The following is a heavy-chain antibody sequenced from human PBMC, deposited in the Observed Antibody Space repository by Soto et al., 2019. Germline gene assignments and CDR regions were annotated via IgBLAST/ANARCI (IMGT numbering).Heavy chain of an antibody. CDR1: GFTFSTYW. CDR2: INSDGSTT. J-gene: IGHJ4*02. Sequence: EVQLVESGGGLVQPGGSLTLSCAASGFTFSTYWMHWVRQAPGKGLVWVSRINSDGSTTDYADSVRGRFTISRDNAKNXRYLQMNSLRAEDTAVYYCARDQGYCSGGSCYVAGYWGQGTLVTVSS. V-gene: IGHV3-74*01. CDR3: ARDQGYCSGGSCYVAGY. D-gene: IGHD2-15*01.